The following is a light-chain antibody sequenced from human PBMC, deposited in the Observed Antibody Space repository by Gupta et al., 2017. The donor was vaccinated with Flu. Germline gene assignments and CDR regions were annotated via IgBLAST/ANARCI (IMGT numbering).Light chain of an antibody. J-gene: IGLJ1*01. Sequence: QSVLTQPPSVSGAPGQRVTIPCTGSSSNIGAGYDVHWYQHLPGTAPKLLIYGNSNRPSGVPDRFSGSKSGTSASLAITGLQAEDEADYYCQSYDSSLSGIFGTGTKVTVL. CDR3: QSYDSSLSGI. V-gene: IGLV1-40*01. CDR2: GNS. CDR1: SSNIGAGYD.